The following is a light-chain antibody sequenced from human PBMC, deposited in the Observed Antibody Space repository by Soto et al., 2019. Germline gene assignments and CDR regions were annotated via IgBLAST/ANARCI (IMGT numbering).Light chain of an antibody. Sequence: EIVLTQSPATLSLSPGETATLSCRASQSVDSKYLAWYQQKPGQAPSLLIYAASTRATGIPDRFSGAGSGTDFTLIIRRLEPEDVAVYYCQQYDRSPPWTFGQGTRVEVK. CDR2: AAS. CDR3: QQYDRSPPWT. V-gene: IGKV3-20*01. J-gene: IGKJ1*01. CDR1: QSVDSKY.